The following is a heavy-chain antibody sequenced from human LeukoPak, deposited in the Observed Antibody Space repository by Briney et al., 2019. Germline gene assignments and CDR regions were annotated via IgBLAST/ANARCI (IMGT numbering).Heavy chain of an antibody. J-gene: IGHJ4*02. CDR1: GGSISSGDYY. CDR2: IYYSGST. D-gene: IGHD3-3*01. V-gene: IGHV4-30-4*01. Sequence: SETLSLTCTVSGGSISSGDYYWSWIRQPPGKGLEWIGYIYYSGSTYYNPSLKSRVTISVDTSKNQFSLKLSSVTAADTAVYYCARGVRFYFDYWGQGTLVTVPP. CDR3: ARGVRFYFDY.